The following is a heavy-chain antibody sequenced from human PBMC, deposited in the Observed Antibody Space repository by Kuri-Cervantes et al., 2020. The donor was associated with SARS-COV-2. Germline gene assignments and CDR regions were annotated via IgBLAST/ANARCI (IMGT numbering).Heavy chain of an antibody. CDR2: IYTSGST. V-gene: IGHV4-38-2*02. D-gene: IGHD3-3*01. CDR1: GYSISSGYY. CDR3: ARYRNDFWSGYCFFDY. J-gene: IGHJ4*02. Sequence: SETLSLTCTVSGYSISSGYYWGWIRQPPGKGLEWIGYIYTSGSTNYNPSLKSRVTISVDTSKNQFSLKLSSVTAADTAVYYCARYRNDFWSGYCFFDYWGQGTLVTVSS.